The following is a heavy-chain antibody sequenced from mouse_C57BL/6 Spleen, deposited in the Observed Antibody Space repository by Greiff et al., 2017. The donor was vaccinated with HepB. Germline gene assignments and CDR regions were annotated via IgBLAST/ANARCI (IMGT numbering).Heavy chain of an antibody. CDR2: INPNNGGT. J-gene: IGHJ1*03. D-gene: IGHD1-1*01. CDR3: ARAKPPYDCGSSYRYFDV. V-gene: IGHV1-26*01. Sequence: EVQLQQSGPELVKPGASVKISCKASGYTFTDYYMNWVKQSHGKSLEWIGDINPNNGGTSYNQKFKGKATLTVDKSSSTAYMELRSLTSEDSAVYYCARAKPPYDCGSSYRYFDVWGTGTTVTVSS. CDR1: GYTFTDYY.